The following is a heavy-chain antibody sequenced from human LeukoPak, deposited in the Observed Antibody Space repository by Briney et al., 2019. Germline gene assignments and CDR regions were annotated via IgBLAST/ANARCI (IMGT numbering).Heavy chain of an antibody. CDR1: GFTFSSYA. Sequence: GGSLRLSCAASGFTFSSYAMSWVRQAPGKGLEWVSAISGSGGSTYYADSVKGRFTISRDNSKNTLYLQMNSLRAEDTAVYYCAKVSQYSSGWYAILDAFDIWGQGTVVTVSS. CDR3: AKVSQYSSGWYAILDAFDI. J-gene: IGHJ3*02. D-gene: IGHD6-19*01. CDR2: ISGSGGST. V-gene: IGHV3-23*01.